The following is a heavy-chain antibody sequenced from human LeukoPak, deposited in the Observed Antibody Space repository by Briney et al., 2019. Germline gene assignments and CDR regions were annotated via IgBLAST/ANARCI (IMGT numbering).Heavy chain of an antibody. V-gene: IGHV3-23*01. J-gene: IGHJ4*02. Sequence: TGGSLRLSCAASGFTFSSYAMSWVRQAPGKGLEGVSAIRASGGSTFYADSVKGRFTISRDISKNTLNLHLNSLRVEDTAVYYCAKDGMSMDSSWFDYWGQGTLVTVSS. CDR2: IRASGGST. CDR3: AKDGMSMDSSWFDY. CDR1: GFTFSSYA. D-gene: IGHD6-13*01.